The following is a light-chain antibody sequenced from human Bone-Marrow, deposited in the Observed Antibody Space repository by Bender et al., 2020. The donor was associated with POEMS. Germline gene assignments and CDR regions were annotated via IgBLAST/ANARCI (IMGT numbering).Light chain of an antibody. V-gene: IGLV1-51*01. CDR2: DNN. Sequence: QSVLTQPPSASGTPGQRVTISCSGSSSNIGNNFVSWYQQFPGTAPKLLIYDNNKRPSGIPDRFSASKSGTSAALGITGLQTGDEADYYCGTWDSSLSAGRVFGTGTKVTVL. J-gene: IGLJ1*01. CDR1: SSNIGNNF. CDR3: GTWDSSLSAGRV.